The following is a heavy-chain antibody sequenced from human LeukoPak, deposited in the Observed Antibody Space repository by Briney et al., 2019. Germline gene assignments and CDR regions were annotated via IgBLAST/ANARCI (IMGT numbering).Heavy chain of an antibody. CDR3: ARNAYGVQTPSDV. Sequence: GGSLRLSCAASGFAFNFYAMSWVRQAPGKGLQWVSTINANGINTYYADSVRGRFTISRDNSKDTLYLQLNSLRAEDTAVYYCARNAYGVQTPSDVWGQGTTVTVSS. CDR1: GFAFNFYA. D-gene: IGHD4-17*01. J-gene: IGHJ6*02. V-gene: IGHV3-23*01. CDR2: INANGINT.